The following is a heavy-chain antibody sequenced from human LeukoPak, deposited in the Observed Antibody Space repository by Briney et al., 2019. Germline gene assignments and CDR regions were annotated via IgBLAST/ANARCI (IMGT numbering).Heavy chain of an antibody. CDR1: GGSISSYY. D-gene: IGHD6-13*01. CDR2: IYYSGST. Sequence: SSETLSLTCTVSGGSISSYYWSWIRQPPGKGLEWIGYIYYSGSTNYSPSLKSRVTISVDTSKKQFSLKLSSVTAADTAVYYCARDQIPAAGRGAFDIWGQGTMVTVSS. V-gene: IGHV4-59*01. CDR3: ARDQIPAAGRGAFDI. J-gene: IGHJ3*02.